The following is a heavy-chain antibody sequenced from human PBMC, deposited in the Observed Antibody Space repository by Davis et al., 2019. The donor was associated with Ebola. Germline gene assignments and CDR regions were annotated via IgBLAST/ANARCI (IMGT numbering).Heavy chain of an antibody. J-gene: IGHJ3*02. CDR3: ARTSIVGTSTAASDI. CDR2: ISVYNGNT. CDR1: GYNFKNYA. Sequence: ASVKVSCKASGYNFKNYAISWVRQAPGQGLEWMGWISVYNGNTNYAQKVQGRVTMTTDTSTGTAYLDLRSLRSDDTAVYFCARTSIVGTSTAASDIWGQGTLVTVSS. D-gene: IGHD1-26*01. V-gene: IGHV1-18*01.